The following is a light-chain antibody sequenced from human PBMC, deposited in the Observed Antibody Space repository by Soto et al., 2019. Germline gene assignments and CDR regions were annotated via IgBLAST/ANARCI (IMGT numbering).Light chain of an antibody. V-gene: IGKV1-5*01. J-gene: IGKJ1*01. CDR3: QHYNSYPWT. Sequence: DIQMTQSPSTLSASIGDRVTITCRASQTINNWLAWYQQKPGKAPNLLIYQASNLETGVPSRFSGSAFGAEFTLTISSLQPDDFATYYCQHYNSYPWTFGQGTKV. CDR1: QTINNW. CDR2: QAS.